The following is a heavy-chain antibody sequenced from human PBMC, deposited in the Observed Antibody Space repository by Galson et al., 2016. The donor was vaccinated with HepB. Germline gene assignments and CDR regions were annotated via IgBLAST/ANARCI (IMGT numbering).Heavy chain of an antibody. D-gene: IGHD3-16*01. CDR2: IFSNDEK. V-gene: IGHV2-26*01. J-gene: IGHJ6*02. Sequence: WVRQPPGKALEWLAHIFSNDEKSYSTSLKSRLTISKDTSKSQVVLNMTNMDPVDTATYYCARGESRWGIYYYFGMDVWGQGTTVTVSS. CDR3: ARGESRWGIYYYFGMDV.